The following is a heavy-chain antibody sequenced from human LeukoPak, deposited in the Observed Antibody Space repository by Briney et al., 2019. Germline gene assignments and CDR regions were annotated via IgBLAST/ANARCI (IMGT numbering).Heavy chain of an antibody. CDR2: VSYDGRNK. J-gene: IGHJ6*02. Sequence: GRSLRLSCAASGFTFSSSGVHWVRQAPGKGLEWVAVVSYDGRNKYYADSVKGRFTISRDNSKNTLYMQMNSLRAEDTAVYYCAKDYGYYSSYYYGMDVWGQGTTVTVSS. CDR1: GFTFSSSG. V-gene: IGHV3-30*18. CDR3: AKDYGYYSSYYYGMDV. D-gene: IGHD4-11*01.